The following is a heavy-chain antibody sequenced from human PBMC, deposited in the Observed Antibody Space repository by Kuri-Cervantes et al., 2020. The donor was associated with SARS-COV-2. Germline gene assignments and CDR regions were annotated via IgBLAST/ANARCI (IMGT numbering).Heavy chain of an antibody. D-gene: IGHD2-15*01. CDR1: GGTFSSYA. Sequence: SVKVSCKASGGTFSSYAISWVRQAPGQGLEWMGGIIPIFGTANYAQKFQGRVTITADESTSTAYMELSSLRSEDTAVYYCASRYCSGSSCYSLYAFDIWGQGTMVTVSS. V-gene: IGHV1-69*13. CDR2: IIPIFGTA. J-gene: IGHJ3*02. CDR3: ASRYCSGSSCYSLYAFDI.